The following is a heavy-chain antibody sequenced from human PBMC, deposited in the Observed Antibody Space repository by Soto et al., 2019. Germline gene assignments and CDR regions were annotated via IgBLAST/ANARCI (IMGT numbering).Heavy chain of an antibody. CDR1: GYSFTNNW. V-gene: IGHV5-10-1*01. CDR3: ARLGSSGQMDV. CDR2: IDPSDSYS. D-gene: IGHD3-10*01. J-gene: IGHJ6*02. Sequence: LKISCKTSGYSFTNNWITWVRRMPGKGLEWVGRIDPSDSYSDYSPSFQGHVTISTEKSLSTAYLQWSSLEASDTAMYYCARLGSSGQMDVWGQGTTVTVSS.